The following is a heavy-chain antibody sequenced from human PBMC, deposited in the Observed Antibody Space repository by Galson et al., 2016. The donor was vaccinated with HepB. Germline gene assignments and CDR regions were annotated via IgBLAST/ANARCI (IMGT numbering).Heavy chain of an antibody. V-gene: IGHV5-10-1*01. Sequence: QSGAEVKEPGESLRISCKGSGYSFSSYWITWVRQRPGKGLEWIGRVDPGDSYGTSSPSFQGHVTISADKSISTASLQWTNLKASDTAMYYCARHRGRHGYNDFDYWGQGTLVTVSS. CDR1: GYSFSSYW. CDR2: VDPGDSYG. D-gene: IGHD5-24*01. J-gene: IGHJ4*02. CDR3: ARHRGRHGYNDFDY.